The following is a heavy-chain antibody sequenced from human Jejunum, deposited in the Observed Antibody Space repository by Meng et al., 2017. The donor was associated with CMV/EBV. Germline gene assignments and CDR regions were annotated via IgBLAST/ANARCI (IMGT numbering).Heavy chain of an antibody. D-gene: IGHD6-6*01. CDR1: GFSGSSNY. CDR3: AREVAGRSYYKYAMDV. V-gene: IGHV3-66*03. Sequence: SGFSGSSNYISWVRQAPGKGLEWVSVVYSTGTTYYADSVKGRFTISRDNSKTTLYLQMNSLRADDTAVYYCAREVAGRSYYKYAMDVWGQGTTVTVSS. J-gene: IGHJ6*02. CDR2: VYSTGTT.